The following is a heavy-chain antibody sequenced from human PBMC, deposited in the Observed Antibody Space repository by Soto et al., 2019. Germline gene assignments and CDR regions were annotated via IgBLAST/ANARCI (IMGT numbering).Heavy chain of an antibody. CDR3: ARDDWGYHYYYDAMDI. D-gene: IGHD2-21*01. V-gene: IGHV1-69*18. J-gene: IGHJ6*02. CDR1: GGAFNNYV. CDR2: IVPIYRSS. Sequence: QVQLVQSGAEMKTPGSSVNVSCTLSGGAFNNYVISWVRQAPGQGLEWVGSIVPIYRSSLFAQKFQGRVTLSADETTNTVYMKMSRLRTDDTAIYSCARDDWGYHYYYDAMDIWGQGTAVTVSS.